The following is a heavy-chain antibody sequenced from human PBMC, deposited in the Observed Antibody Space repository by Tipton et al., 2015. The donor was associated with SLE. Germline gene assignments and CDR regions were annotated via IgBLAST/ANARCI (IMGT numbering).Heavy chain of an antibody. CDR3: ARRGTGGRSYDY. D-gene: IGHD7-27*01. CDR1: GGSVSSSSYY. CDR2: ISYGGNT. J-gene: IGHJ4*02. Sequence: TLSLTCTVSGGSVSSSSYYWGWIRQPPGEGLEWIGTISYGGNTYYNPSLKTPVTISVDTSKNQFSLKLGSVTAADTAVYYRARRGTGGRSYDYWGQGTLVTVSS. V-gene: IGHV4-39*01.